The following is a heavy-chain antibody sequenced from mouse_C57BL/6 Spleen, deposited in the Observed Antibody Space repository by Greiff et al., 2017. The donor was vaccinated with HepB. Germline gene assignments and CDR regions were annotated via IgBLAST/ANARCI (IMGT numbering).Heavy chain of an antibody. D-gene: IGHD4-1*01. CDR1: GYTFTSYW. CDR3: ARVWDAWYFDV. J-gene: IGHJ1*03. CDR2: IDPNSGGT. V-gene: IGHV1-72*01. Sequence: QSCTASGYTFTSYWMHWVKQRPGRGLEWIGRIDPNSGGTKYNEKFKSKATLTVDKPSSTAYMQLSSLTSEDSAVYYCARVWDAWYFDVWGTGTTVTVSS.